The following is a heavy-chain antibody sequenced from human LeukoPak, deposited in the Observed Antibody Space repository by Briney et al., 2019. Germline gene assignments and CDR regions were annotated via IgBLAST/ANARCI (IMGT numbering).Heavy chain of an antibody. CDR3: ARVPQPYSSGWHRSWDFDY. CDR1: GYSISSSNY. J-gene: IGHJ4*02. CDR2: INNSGST. V-gene: IGHV4-38-2*02. D-gene: IGHD6-19*01. Sequence: SETLTLTCSASGYSISSSNYYCCIQQPPGKGLEGSDNINNSGSTNYNPSLKSRVTISVDTSKNQFSLKLSSVTAADAAVYYCARVPQPYSSGWHRSWDFDYWGQGTLVTVSS.